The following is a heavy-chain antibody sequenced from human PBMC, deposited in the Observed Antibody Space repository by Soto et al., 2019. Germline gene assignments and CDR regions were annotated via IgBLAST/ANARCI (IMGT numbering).Heavy chain of an antibody. D-gene: IGHD6-6*01. Sequence: EVQLLESGGGLVQPGGSLRLSCAASGFTLSNYAMSWVRQAPGKGLEWVSTISGSGGRIYYADSVKGRFTISRDNSKNTLYLQMSSLIDEDTAVYYCGKTDGVEGQLVDSGGQGNLVTVSS. V-gene: IGHV3-23*01. CDR1: GFTLSNYA. CDR2: ISGSGGRI. J-gene: IGHJ4*02. CDR3: GKTDGVEGQLVDS.